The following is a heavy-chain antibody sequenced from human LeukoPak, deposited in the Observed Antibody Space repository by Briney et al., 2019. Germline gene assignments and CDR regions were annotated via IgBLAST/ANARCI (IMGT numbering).Heavy chain of an antibody. CDR3: ARGRGEDIVLMAVIMDV. Sequence: SETLSLTCAVYGGSFRGYYWSWIRQPPGKGLEWIGEINHSGSTNYNPSLKSRVTISVDTSKNQFSLKLSSVTAADTAVYYCARGRGEDIVLMAVIMDVWGQGTTVTVSS. CDR1: GGSFRGYY. V-gene: IGHV4-34*01. D-gene: IGHD2-8*01. J-gene: IGHJ6*02. CDR2: INHSGST.